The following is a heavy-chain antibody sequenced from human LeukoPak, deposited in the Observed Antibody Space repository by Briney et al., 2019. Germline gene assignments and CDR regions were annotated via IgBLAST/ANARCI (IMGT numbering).Heavy chain of an antibody. CDR1: GYTFTSYY. J-gene: IGHJ4*02. CDR2: INPSGGST. V-gene: IGHV1-46*01. D-gene: IGHD3-22*01. CDR3: ARDLSVSDSSDHFDY. Sequence: ASVKVSCKASGYTFTSYYMHWVRQAPGQGLEWMGIINPSGGSTSYAQKFQGRVTMTRDTSTSTVYMELSSLRSEDTAVYYCARDLSVSDSSDHFDYWGRGTLVTVSS.